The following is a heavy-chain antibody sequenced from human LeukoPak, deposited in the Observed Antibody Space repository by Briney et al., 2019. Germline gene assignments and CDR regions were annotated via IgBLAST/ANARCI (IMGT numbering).Heavy chain of an antibody. CDR3: ARRLSYGYENYFDC. J-gene: IGHJ4*02. CDR2: IYYSGST. Sequence: SGGSLRLSCAASGFTFSDYYMSWIRQPPGKGLEWIGSIYYSGSTYYNPSLKSRVTISVDKSKNQFSLKLSSVTAADTAVYYCARRLSYGYENYFDCWGQGTLVTVSS. V-gene: IGHV4-38-2*01. CDR1: GFTFSDYY. D-gene: IGHD5-18*01.